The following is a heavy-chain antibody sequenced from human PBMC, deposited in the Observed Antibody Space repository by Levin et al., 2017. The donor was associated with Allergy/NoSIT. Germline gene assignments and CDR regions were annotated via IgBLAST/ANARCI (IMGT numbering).Heavy chain of an antibody. CDR1: GFTFSSYA. J-gene: IGHJ4*02. CDR3: AKDFQRAYYYDSSGYYYTQFDY. CDR2: ISGSGGST. D-gene: IGHD3-22*01. Sequence: PGGSLRLSCAASGFTFSSYAMSWVRQAPGKGLEWVSAISGSGGSTYYADSVKGRFTISRDNSKNTLYLQMNSLRAEDTAVYYCAKDFQRAYYYDSSGYYYTQFDYWGQGTLVTASS. V-gene: IGHV3-23*01.